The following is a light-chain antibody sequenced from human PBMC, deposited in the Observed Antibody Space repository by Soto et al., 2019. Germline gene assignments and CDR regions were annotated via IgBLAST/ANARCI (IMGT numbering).Light chain of an antibody. CDR1: SSDVGGYDD. Sequence: QSVLTQPASVSGSPGQSITISCTGTSSDVGGYDDVSWYQIHPGKAPKLMGFEVSNRPSGVSYRFSGSKSGNPASLTISALQAEDAADYLCSSYSLSTAYLFGTGTKGTVL. CDR3: SSYSLSTAYL. V-gene: IGLV2-14*01. J-gene: IGLJ1*01. CDR2: EVS.